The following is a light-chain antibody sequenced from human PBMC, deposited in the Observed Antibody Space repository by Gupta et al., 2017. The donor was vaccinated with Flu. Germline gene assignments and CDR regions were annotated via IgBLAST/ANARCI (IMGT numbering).Light chain of an antibody. J-gene: IGKJ1*01. CDR3: QQYNSSSS. V-gene: IGKV1-5*03. CDR1: QSISSW. CDR2: KAS. Sequence: TQSPSTLSASVGDRVTITCRASQSISSWLAWYQQKPGKAPKLLIYKASSLESGVPSRFSGSGSGTEFTLTISSLQPDDFATYYCQQYNSSSSFGQGTKVEIK.